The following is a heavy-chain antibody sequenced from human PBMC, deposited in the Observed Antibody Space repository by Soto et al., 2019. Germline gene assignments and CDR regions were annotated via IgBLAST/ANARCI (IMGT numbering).Heavy chain of an antibody. CDR2: ISSSSSYT. Sequence: PGGSLRLSCAASGFTFSDYYMSWIRQAPGKGLEWVSYISSSSSYTNYADSVKGRFTISRDNAKNSLYLQMNSLRAEDTAVYYCARDLHRYYDSSGYPDPWGQGTLVTVSS. V-gene: IGHV3-11*06. CDR3: ARDLHRYYDSSGYPDP. D-gene: IGHD3-22*01. J-gene: IGHJ5*02. CDR1: GFTFSDYY.